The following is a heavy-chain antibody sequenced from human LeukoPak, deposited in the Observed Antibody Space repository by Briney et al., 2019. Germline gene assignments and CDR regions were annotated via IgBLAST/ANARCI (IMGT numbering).Heavy chain of an antibody. CDR1: GYSISCAYY. CDR3: ARDKEPYSRSHDFDY. Sequence: PSETLSLTCTVSGYSISCAYYWGWIRQPPGKGLEWIGTIYHSGTTYYNPSLKSRVTISVDTSKNQFSLKVSSVTAADTAVYYCARDKEPYSRSHDFDYWGQGTLVTVSS. V-gene: IGHV4-38-2*02. D-gene: IGHD6-13*01. J-gene: IGHJ4*02. CDR2: IYHSGTT.